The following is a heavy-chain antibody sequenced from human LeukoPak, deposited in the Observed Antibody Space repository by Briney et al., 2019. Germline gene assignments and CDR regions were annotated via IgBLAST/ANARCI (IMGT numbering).Heavy chain of an antibody. CDR3: ARDYHYDSSGYYGY. V-gene: IGHV3-23*01. CDR1: GFSVSSYD. J-gene: IGHJ4*02. D-gene: IGHD3-22*01. Sequence: GGSLRLSCAGSGFSVSSYDMSWVRQAPGKGLEWDSGIIGSGGNTYYADSVKGRFTISRDNAKNSLYLQMNSLRAEDTAVYYCARDYHYDSSGYYGYWGQGTLVTVSS. CDR2: IIGSGGNT.